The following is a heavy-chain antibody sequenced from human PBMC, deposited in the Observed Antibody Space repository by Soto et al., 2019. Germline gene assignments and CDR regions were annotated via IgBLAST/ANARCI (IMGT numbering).Heavy chain of an antibody. J-gene: IGHJ4*02. V-gene: IGHV1-18*01. Sequence: QVHLVQSGAEVKKPGASVKVSCKGSGYTFTSYGITWVRQAPGQGLEWMGWISAHDGNTDYAQKLQGRVTVTRDTSTSTAYMELRSLRSDDTAVYYCARGRYGDYWGQGALVTVSS. CDR1: GYTFTSYG. D-gene: IGHD1-1*01. CDR3: ARGRYGDY. CDR2: ISAHDGNT.